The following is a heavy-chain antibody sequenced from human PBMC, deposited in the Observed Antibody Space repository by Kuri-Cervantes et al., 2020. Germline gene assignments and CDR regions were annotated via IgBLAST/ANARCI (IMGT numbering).Heavy chain of an antibody. D-gene: IGHD3-9*01. CDR3: ARGEDYDILTGYYFSAAFDI. J-gene: IGHJ3*02. Sequence: GESLKISCAASGFTFSSYAMHWVRQAPGKGLEWVAVISYDGSNKYYADSVKGRFTISRDNSKNTLYLQMNSLRAEDTAVYYRARGEDYDILTGYYFSAAFDIWGQGTMVTVSS. V-gene: IGHV3-30*01. CDR1: GFTFSSYA. CDR2: ISYDGSNK.